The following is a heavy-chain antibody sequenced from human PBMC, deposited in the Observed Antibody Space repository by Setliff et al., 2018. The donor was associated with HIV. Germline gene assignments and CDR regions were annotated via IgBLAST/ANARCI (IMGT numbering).Heavy chain of an antibody. Sequence: GASVKVSCKASGYIFSDDGFTWVRQAPGQGLEWMGHISGYNGVTHYAQNFQGRVAMTKDTAAYTAYMALTSPRSDDTAVYYCARDVGRGGPGRWVDPWGQGTLVTVPQ. CDR3: ARDVGRGGPGRWVDP. D-gene: IGHD1-26*01. CDR1: GYIFSDDG. CDR2: ISGYNGVT. V-gene: IGHV1-18*01. J-gene: IGHJ5*02.